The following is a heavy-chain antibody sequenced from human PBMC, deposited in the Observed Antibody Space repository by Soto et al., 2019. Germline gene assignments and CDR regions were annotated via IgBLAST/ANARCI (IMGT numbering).Heavy chain of an antibody. V-gene: IGHV4-31*03. CDR2: IYYSGST. J-gene: IGHJ3*02. CDR3: ARASSSEVYDYIWGSYRSDAFDI. CDR1: GGSISSGGYY. D-gene: IGHD3-16*02. Sequence: QVQLQESGPGLVKPSQTLSLTCTVSGGSISSGGYYWSWIRQHPGKGLEWIGYIYYSGSTYYNPSLKSRVTISVDTSKNQFSLKLSSVTAADTAVYYCARASSSEVYDYIWGSYRSDAFDIWGQGTMVTVSS.